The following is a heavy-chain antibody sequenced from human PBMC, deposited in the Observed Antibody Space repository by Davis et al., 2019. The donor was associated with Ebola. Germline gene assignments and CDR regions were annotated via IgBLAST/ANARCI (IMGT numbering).Heavy chain of an antibody. J-gene: IGHJ5*02. D-gene: IGHD4-17*01. CDR2: INAGNGNT. Sequence: AASVKVSCKASGYTFTSYAMHWVRQAPGQRLEWMGWINAGNGNTKYSQKFQGRVTITRDTSASTAYMELSSLRSDDTALYYCARDATTVTTIWFDPWGQGTLVTVSS. V-gene: IGHV1-3*01. CDR1: GYTFTSYA. CDR3: ARDATTVTTIWFDP.